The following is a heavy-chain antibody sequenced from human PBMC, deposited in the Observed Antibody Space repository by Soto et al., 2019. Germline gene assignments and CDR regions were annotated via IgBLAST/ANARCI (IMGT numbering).Heavy chain of an antibody. CDR1: GGSFSGYY. V-gene: IGHV4-34*01. CDR3: ARGRTYYDFWSGYYKAVSYYGMDV. CDR2: INHSGST. Sequence: SETLSLTCAVYGGSFSGYYWSWIRQPPGKGLEWIGEINHSGSTNYNPSLKSRVTISVDTSKNQFSLKLSSVTAADTAVYYCARGRTYYDFWSGYYKAVSYYGMDVWGQGTTVTVS. D-gene: IGHD3-3*01. J-gene: IGHJ6*02.